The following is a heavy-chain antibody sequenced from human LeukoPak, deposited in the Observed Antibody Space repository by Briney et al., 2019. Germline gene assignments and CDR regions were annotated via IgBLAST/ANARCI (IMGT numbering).Heavy chain of an antibody. J-gene: IGHJ4*02. Sequence: GGSLSFPGEPFDLTFVAYRRNWFRKAPGRGLEWVSYISSSSSTIYYADSVKGRFTISRDNSKNTLYLQMNSLRAEDTAVYYCVCGSCHTGDYWGQGALVTVSS. CDR1: DLTFVAYR. V-gene: IGHV3-48*01. CDR2: ISSSSSTI. D-gene: IGHD2-15*01. CDR3: VCGSCHTGDY.